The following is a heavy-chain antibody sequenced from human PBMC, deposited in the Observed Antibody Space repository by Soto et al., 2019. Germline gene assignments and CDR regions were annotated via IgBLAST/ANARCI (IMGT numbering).Heavy chain of an antibody. Sequence: EVQLVESGGGLVKPGGSLRLSCAASGFTFSTYIMNWVRQAPGKGLEWVSSISSSSTYIYYADSVKGRFTISRDNAKNSLYLQMNSLRAEDTAVYYCARGGYCSSTSCPLLAFDYWGQGTPVTVSS. CDR2: ISSSSTYI. CDR1: GFTFSTYI. J-gene: IGHJ4*02. CDR3: ARGGYCSSTSCPLLAFDY. V-gene: IGHV3-21*01. D-gene: IGHD2-2*01.